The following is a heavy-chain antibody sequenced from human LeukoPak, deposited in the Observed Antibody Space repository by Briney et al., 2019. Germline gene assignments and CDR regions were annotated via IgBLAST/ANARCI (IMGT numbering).Heavy chain of an antibody. D-gene: IGHD2-21*01. CDR3: AKDLRPKGALFHYSYGMDV. J-gene: IGHJ6*02. CDR2: ISFDGSNK. CDR1: GFTFSSYA. V-gene: IGHV3-30*04. Sequence: PGRSLRLSCAASGFTFSSYAIHWVRQAPGKGLEWVTVISFDGSNKYSADSVKGRLTISRDNSKNTLYLQMNSLRVEDTAVYYCAKDLRPKGALFHYSYGMDVWGQGTTVTVSS.